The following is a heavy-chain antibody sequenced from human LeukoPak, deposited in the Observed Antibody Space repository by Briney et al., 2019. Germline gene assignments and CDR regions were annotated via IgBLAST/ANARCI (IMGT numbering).Heavy chain of an antibody. CDR1: AFTFSSYS. CDR3: AKDSGYSYESDY. V-gene: IGHV3-21*01. CDR2: ISSSGSYI. J-gene: IGHJ4*02. Sequence: GGSLRLSCAASAFTFSSYSMNWVRQAPGKGLEWVSSISSSGSYIYYADSVKGRFTISRDNAKNSLYLQMNSLRAEDTAVYYCAKDSGYSYESDYWGQGTLVTVSS. D-gene: IGHD5-18*01.